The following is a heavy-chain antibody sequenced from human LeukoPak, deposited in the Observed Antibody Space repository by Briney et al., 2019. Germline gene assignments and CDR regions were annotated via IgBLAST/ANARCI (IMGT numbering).Heavy chain of an antibody. V-gene: IGHV3-21*01. CDR3: ARMEDYGDSKSDY. D-gene: IGHD4-17*01. J-gene: IGHJ4*02. CDR2: ISSSSSYI. CDR1: GFTFSSYS. Sequence: PGGSLRLSCAASGFTFSSYSMNWVRQAPGKGLKWVSSISSSSSYIYYADSVKGRFTISRDNAKNSLYLQMNSLRAEDTAVYYCARMEDYGDSKSDYWGQGTLVTVSS.